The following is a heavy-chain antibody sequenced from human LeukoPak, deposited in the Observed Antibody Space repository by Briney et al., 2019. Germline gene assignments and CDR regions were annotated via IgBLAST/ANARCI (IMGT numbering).Heavy chain of an antibody. CDR3: ARLRALSGHRGAFDI. V-gene: IGHV4-39*01. CDR2: VYYTGNA. D-gene: IGHD5/OR15-5a*01. J-gene: IGHJ3*02. Sequence: SETLSLTCAVSGDSISNHIYYWDWIRQTPGKGLEWIGAVYYTGNAYYDPSLKSRVTISVDTSDNRFSLHLSSVNAADTAIYYCARLRALSGHRGAFDIWGQGTLVTVSS. CDR1: GDSISNHIYY.